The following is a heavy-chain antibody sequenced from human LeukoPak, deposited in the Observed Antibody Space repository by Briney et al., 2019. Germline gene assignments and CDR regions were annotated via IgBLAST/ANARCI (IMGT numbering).Heavy chain of an antibody. J-gene: IGHJ6*02. D-gene: IGHD3-3*01. CDR2: ISGSGGST. CDR3: AKVSVWSGYYSGMDV. CDR1: GFTFSSYA. Sequence: PGGSLRLSCAASGFTFSSYAMSWVRQAPGKGLEWVSAISGSGGSTSYADSVKGRFTISRDNSKNTLYLQMNSLRAEDTAVYYCAKVSVWSGYYSGMDVWGQGTTVTVSS. V-gene: IGHV3-23*01.